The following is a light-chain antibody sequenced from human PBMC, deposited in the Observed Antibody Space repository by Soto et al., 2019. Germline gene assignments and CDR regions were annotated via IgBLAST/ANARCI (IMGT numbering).Light chain of an antibody. CDR3: SSYTSSSTLVV. CDR2: EVS. V-gene: IGLV2-14*01. Sequence: QSALTQPASVSGSPGQSITISCTGTSSDVGGYRYVSWYQHHPGKAPKLMIYEVSNRPSGVSNRFSGSKSGNTASLTISGLQAEDEADYYCSSYTSSSTLVVFGGGTKLTVL. J-gene: IGLJ2*01. CDR1: SSDVGGYRY.